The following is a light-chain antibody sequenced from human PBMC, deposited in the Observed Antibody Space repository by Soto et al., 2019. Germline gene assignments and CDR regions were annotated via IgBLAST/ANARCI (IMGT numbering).Light chain of an antibody. Sequence: EIVLTQSPATLSVSPGERVTLSCRASQTLSNSFIAWYQQKPGQTPRLLIYGASSRATGIPDRFSGSGSGTDFTLTISRLEPEDFAVYYCQQYGSSRTWTFGQGTKVDIK. CDR1: QTLSNSF. J-gene: IGKJ1*01. CDR3: QQYGSSRTWT. CDR2: GAS. V-gene: IGKV3-20*01.